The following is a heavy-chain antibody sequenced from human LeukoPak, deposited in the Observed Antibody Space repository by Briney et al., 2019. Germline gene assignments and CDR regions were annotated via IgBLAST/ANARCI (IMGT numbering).Heavy chain of an antibody. CDR1: GFIFNNYA. J-gene: IGHJ4*02. CDR2: ISWNSGSI. Sequence: GGSLRLSCAGSGFIFNNYAMHWVRQPPGKGLEWVSGISWNSGSIDYVDSVKGRFTISRDNAKNSLYLQMNSLRAEDTAVYYCARDCQYCSNTNCRCCWGQGTLVTVSS. D-gene: IGHD2-2*01. V-gene: IGHV3-9*01. CDR3: ARDCQYCSNTNCRCC.